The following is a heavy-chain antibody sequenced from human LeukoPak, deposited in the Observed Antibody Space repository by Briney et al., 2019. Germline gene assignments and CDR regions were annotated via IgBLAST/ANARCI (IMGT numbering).Heavy chain of an antibody. J-gene: IGHJ4*02. CDR3: ARDLGWLQSDY. CDR2: IKKDGSEQ. V-gene: IGHV3-7*01. D-gene: IGHD5-24*01. Sequence: QTGGSLRLSCAASGFTFSSYSMNWVRQAPGKGLEWVAAIKKDGSEQYYVDSMKGRLTISRDNAKNSVYLQIHNLRAEDTAVYYCARDLGWLQSDYWGQGTLVTVSS. CDR1: GFTFSSYS.